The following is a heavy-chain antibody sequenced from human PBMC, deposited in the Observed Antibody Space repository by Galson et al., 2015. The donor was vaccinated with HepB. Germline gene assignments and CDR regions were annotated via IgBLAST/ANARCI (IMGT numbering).Heavy chain of an antibody. J-gene: IGHJ4*02. D-gene: IGHD5-12*01. CDR1: GYALSELY. CDR2: FDSEHGGT. CDR3: TTGPSGIDFFDR. V-gene: IGHV1-24*01. Sequence: SVKVSCKVSGYALSELYTHWVRQAPGHGLEWMGCFDSEHGGTVHAQRFQGRLTLTGDTSTDTAYMELSSLTSEDTATYYCTTGPSGIDFFDRWGQGTLVIVSS.